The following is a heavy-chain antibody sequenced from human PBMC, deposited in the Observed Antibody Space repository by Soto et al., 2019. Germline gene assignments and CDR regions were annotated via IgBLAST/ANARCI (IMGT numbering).Heavy chain of an antibody. CDR1: GFIFSEST. J-gene: IGHJ4*02. Sequence: AGGSPRLSCSASGFIFSESTIYWVRQVPGKGLEAISAVSTSGRSTYYADSVKDRFTISRDNSKNTLFLQMGSLRPEDTAIYYCVKQAHGLDGVAFDYWGQGTQVTVSS. V-gene: IGHV3-64D*06. CDR2: VSTSGRST. CDR3: VKQAHGLDGVAFDY. D-gene: IGHD2-15*01.